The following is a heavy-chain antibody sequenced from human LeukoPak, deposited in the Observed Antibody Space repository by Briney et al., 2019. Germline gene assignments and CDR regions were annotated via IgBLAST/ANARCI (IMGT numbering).Heavy chain of an antibody. CDR2: INQDGSQI. D-gene: IGHD6-6*01. CDR3: ARIGYSSSSTDY. Sequence: GGSLRLSCAASGFTFSNYWMSGVRQAPGKGLEGLANINQDGSQIYYVDSVKGRFTISRDNAKNSVYLQINSLRVEHTAVYYCARIGYSSSSTDYWGQGTMVTVSS. V-gene: IGHV3-7*01. CDR1: GFTFSNYW. J-gene: IGHJ4*02.